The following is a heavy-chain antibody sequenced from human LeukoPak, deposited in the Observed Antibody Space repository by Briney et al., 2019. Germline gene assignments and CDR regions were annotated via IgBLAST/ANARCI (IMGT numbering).Heavy chain of an antibody. CDR2: FVGGDTT. D-gene: IGHD1-26*01. J-gene: IGHJ1*01. Sequence: PGGSLRLSCAASGFTFNNYAASWVRQAPGKGLEWVSAFVGGDTTYYADSVKGRFTISRDNAKNSLYLQMNSLRAEDTAVYYCARGGGSYLFQHWGQGTLVTVSS. CDR3: ARGGGSYLFQH. V-gene: IGHV3-23*01. CDR1: GFTFNNYA.